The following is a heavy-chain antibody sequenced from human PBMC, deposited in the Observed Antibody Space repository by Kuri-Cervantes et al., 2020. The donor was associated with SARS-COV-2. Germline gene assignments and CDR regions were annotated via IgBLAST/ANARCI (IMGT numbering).Heavy chain of an antibody. J-gene: IGHJ6*03. CDR2: ISSSGSTI. V-gene: IGHV3-48*03. CDR3: ASLLSGGGAHLYYFYMDA. D-gene: IGHD3-16*01. Sequence: GESLKISCAASGFTFSSYEMNWVRQAQGKGLEWVSYISSSGSTIYYADSVKGRFTISRDNAKNSLYLQMNSLRAEDTAVYYCASLLSGGGAHLYYFYMDAWGKGTSVTVSS. CDR1: GFTFSSYE.